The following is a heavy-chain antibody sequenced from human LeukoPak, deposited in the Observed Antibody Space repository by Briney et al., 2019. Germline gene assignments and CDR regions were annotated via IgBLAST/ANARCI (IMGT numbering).Heavy chain of an antibody. CDR3: AREGTVVVGDAFDL. J-gene: IGHJ3*01. V-gene: IGHV3-7*01. CDR1: GFPFSSYW. CDR2: IKQDGSEK. D-gene: IGHD2-15*01. Sequence: PGGSLRLSCAPSGFPFSSYWMSWVRQAPGKGLEWVANIKQDGSEKYYVDSVKGRFTISRDNAKNSLNLQMDSLRAEDTAVYYCAREGTVVVGDAFDLWGQGTMVTVSS.